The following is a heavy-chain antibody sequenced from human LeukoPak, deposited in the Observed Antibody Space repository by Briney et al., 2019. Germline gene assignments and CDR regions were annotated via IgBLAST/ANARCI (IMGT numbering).Heavy chain of an antibody. CDR2: IYSGGNK. V-gene: IGHV3-66*01. Sequence: GGSLRLSCAASGFTVSSNYMSWVRQAPGKGLEWVSVIYSGGNKYYADSLKGRFTISRDNSKNIPYLQMNSLRAEDTAVYYCARDFTQLWSFDYWGQGILVTVSS. CDR1: GFTVSSNY. D-gene: IGHD5-18*01. J-gene: IGHJ4*02. CDR3: ARDFTQLWSFDY.